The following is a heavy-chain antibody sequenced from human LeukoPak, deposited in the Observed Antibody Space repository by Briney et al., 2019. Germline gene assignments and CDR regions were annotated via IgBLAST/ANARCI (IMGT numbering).Heavy chain of an antibody. CDR2: INPNSGGT. D-gene: IGHD6-6*01. J-gene: IGHJ4*02. CDR3: ASSIAATDSKIDY. V-gene: IGHV1-2*02. Sequence: GASVKVSCKASGYTFTGYYMHWVRQAPGQGLEWMGWINPNSGGTNYAQKFQGRVTMTRDTSISTAYMELSRLRSDGTAVYYCASSIAATDSKIDYWGQGTLVTVSS. CDR1: GYTFTGYY.